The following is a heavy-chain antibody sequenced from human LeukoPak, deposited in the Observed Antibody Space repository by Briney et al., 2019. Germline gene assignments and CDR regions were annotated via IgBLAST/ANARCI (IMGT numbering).Heavy chain of an antibody. J-gene: IGHJ6*03. D-gene: IGHD2-15*01. Sequence: ASVKVSCKASGYTFTSYGISWVRRAPGQGLEWMGWISAYNGNTNYAQKLQGRVTMTTDTSTSTAYMELRSLRSDDTAVYYCARDLGRRCSGGSCYYYSNYMDVWGKGTTVTISS. CDR1: GYTFTSYG. CDR2: ISAYNGNT. CDR3: ARDLGRRCSGGSCYYYSNYMDV. V-gene: IGHV1-18*01.